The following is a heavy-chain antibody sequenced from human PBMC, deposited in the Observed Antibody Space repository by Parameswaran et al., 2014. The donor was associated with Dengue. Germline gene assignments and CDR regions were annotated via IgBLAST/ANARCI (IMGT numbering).Heavy chain of an antibody. D-gene: IGHD1-26*01. CDR3: ARDGGRELRPFDY. J-gene: IGHJ4*02. CDR2: ISSSGSTI. V-gene: IGHV3-48*03. Sequence: KWIRQPPGKGLEWVSYISSSGSTIYYADSVKGRFTISRDNAKKSLYLQMNSLRVEDTAVYYCARDGGRELRPFDYWGQGTLVTVSS.